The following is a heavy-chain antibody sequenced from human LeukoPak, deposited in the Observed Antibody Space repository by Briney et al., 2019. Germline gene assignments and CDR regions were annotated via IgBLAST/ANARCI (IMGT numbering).Heavy chain of an antibody. Sequence: GASVKVSCKASGYTFINYYLHWLRQAPRQGPEWLGIINPSGSTNYAQKFEGRVTMTSDMSTSTVYMELNSLRSEDTAVYYCARDVAPRPGPVHYFDFWGQGTLVTVSS. J-gene: IGHJ4*02. CDR1: GYTFINYY. CDR3: ARDVAPRPGPVHYFDF. D-gene: IGHD6-6*01. V-gene: IGHV1-46*01. CDR2: INPSGST.